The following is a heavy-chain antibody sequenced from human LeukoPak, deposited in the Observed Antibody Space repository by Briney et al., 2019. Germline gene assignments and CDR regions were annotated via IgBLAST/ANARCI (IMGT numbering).Heavy chain of an antibody. CDR2: IIPIFGTA. D-gene: IGHD1-26*01. CDR3: ARGQGELLWGQDY. V-gene: IGHV1-69*13. CDR1: GYTFTTYG. Sequence: SVKVSCKASGYTFTTYGITWVRQTPGQGLEWMGGIIPIFGTANYAQKFQGRVTITADESTSTAYMELSSLRSEDTAVYYCARGQGELLWGQDYWGQGTLVTVSS. J-gene: IGHJ4*02.